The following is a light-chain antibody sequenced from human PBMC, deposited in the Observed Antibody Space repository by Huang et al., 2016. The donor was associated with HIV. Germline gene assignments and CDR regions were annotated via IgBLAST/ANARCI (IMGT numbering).Light chain of an antibody. CDR3: QQYGNWPPWT. CDR1: QSISNN. Sequence: IVMTQFPATLAVSPGERATLSCRASQSISNNLVWYQQKPGQAPSLLIYDTSARATGVPPRVSGSGSGTDFTLTISSLQSEDFAVYYCQQYGNWPPWTFGQGTKVEMK. J-gene: IGKJ1*01. V-gene: IGKV3-15*01. CDR2: DTS.